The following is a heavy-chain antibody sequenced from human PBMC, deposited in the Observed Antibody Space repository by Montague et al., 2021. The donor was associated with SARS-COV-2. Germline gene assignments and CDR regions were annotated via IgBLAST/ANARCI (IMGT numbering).Heavy chain of an antibody. CDR3: ARAQNTCFIANCVNYFEV. CDR2: VHYTGST. CDR1: GGSISSYY. V-gene: IGHV4-59*01. D-gene: IGHD1-1*01. Sequence: SETLSLTCEVSGGSISSYYRSWIRQSPGKGLEWIGYVHYTGSTKYNPSLKTRVTLSLDTPKNHFSLKLSSVTAADTAVYYCARAQNTCFIANCVNYFEVWGLGALVTVSS. J-gene: IGHJ4*02.